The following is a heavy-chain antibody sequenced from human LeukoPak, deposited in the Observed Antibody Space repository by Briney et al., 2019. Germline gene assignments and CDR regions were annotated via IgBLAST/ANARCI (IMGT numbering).Heavy chain of an antibody. CDR2: IIPIFGTA. CDR1: GGTFISYA. J-gene: IGHJ4*02. V-gene: IGHV1-69*01. CDR3: ARGGYYYDSSGYYPFDY. D-gene: IGHD3-22*01. Sequence: ASVKVSCKASGGTFISYAISWVRQAPGQGREWMGGIIPIFGTANYAQKFQGRVTITADESTSTAYMELSSLRSEDTAVYYCARGGYYYDSSGYYPFDYWGQGTLVTVSS.